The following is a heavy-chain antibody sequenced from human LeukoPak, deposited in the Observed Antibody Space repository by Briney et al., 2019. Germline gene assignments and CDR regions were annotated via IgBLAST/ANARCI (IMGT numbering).Heavy chain of an antibody. D-gene: IGHD6-19*01. CDR2: IYYSGST. CDR3: ARAVAGTFTDY. J-gene: IGHJ4*02. Sequence: SETLSLTCTVSGGSISSSSYYWGWIRQPPGKGLEWIGSIYYSGSTYYNPSLKSRVTISVDTSKNQFSLKLSSVTAADTAVYYCARAVAGTFTDYWGQGTLVTVSS. CDR1: GGSISSSSYY. V-gene: IGHV4-39*01.